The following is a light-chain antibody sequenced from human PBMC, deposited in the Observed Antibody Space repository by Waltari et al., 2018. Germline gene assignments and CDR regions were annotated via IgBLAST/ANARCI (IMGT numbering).Light chain of an antibody. V-gene: IGKV3-15*01. CDR1: QSVSSN. J-gene: IGKJ4*01. CDR3: QQYNNWPPLT. CDR2: GAS. Sequence: EIVMPHSPATLSVSPGERATLPCRASQSVSSNLAWYQQKPGQAPRLLIYGASTRATGIPARFSGSGSGTEFTLTISSLQSEDFAVYYCQQYNNWPPLTFGGGTKVEIK.